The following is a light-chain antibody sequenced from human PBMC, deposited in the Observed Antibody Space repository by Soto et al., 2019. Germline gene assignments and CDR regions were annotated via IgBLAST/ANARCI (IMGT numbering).Light chain of an antibody. V-gene: IGLV2-14*01. J-gene: IGLJ1*01. Sequence: QSVLTQPASVSGSPGQSVTISCTGTSSDVGAYKYVSWYQQHPGKAPKLMIYEVSNRPSGVSNRFSGSKSGNTASLTISGLQADDEADYYCNSYAGDIIRCDVGTVT. CDR3: NSYAGDIIRCD. CDR2: EVS. CDR1: SSDVGAYKY.